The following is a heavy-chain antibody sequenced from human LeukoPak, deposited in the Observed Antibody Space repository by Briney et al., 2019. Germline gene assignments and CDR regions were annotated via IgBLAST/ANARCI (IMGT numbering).Heavy chain of an antibody. CDR2: INTNTGNP. CDR3: ARSYYYDSSGYYLTYFDY. J-gene: IGHJ4*02. Sequence: ASVKVSCKASGYTFTSYVMNWVRQAPGQGLEWMGWINTNTGNPTYAQGFTGRFVFPLDTSGSTAYLQISSLKAEDTAVYYCARSYYYDSSGYYLTYFDYWGQGTLGTVSS. V-gene: IGHV7-4-1*02. D-gene: IGHD3-22*01. CDR1: GYTFTSYV.